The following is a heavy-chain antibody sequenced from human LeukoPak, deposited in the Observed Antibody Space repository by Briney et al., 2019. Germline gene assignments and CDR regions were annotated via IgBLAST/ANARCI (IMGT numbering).Heavy chain of an antibody. V-gene: IGHV3-21*01. D-gene: IGHD2-15*01. CDR1: GFTFSSFS. J-gene: IGHJ4*02. CDR3: ARVPSDIVVVEPATPDF. Sequence: GRSLRLSCAASGFTFSSFSMNWVRQAPGKGLEWVSSISSRSTYIYYADSVTGRFTISRDNAKNSLYLQMNSLRAEDTAVYYCARVPSDIVVVEPATPDFWGQGTLVTVSS. CDR2: ISSRSTYI.